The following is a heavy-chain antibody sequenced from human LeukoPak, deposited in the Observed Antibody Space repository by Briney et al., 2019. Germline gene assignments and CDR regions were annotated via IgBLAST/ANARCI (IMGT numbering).Heavy chain of an antibody. V-gene: IGHV3-30-3*01. J-gene: IGHJ4*02. CDR2: ISYDGSNK. Sequence: PGGSLRLSCAASGFTFSSYAMHWVRQAPGKGLEWVAVISYDGSNKYYADSVKGRFTISRDNSKNTLYLQMNSLRAEDTAVYYCAGGQIFGVVYDYWGQGTLVTVSS. CDR3: AGGQIFGVVYDY. D-gene: IGHD3-3*01. CDR1: GFTFSSYA.